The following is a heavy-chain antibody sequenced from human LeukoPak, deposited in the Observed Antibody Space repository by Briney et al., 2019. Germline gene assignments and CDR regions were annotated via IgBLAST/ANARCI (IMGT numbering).Heavy chain of an antibody. CDR2: IYTSGST. CDR3: ARDQRPGAGRVGYNTFDY. J-gene: IGHJ4*02. Sequence: SETLSLTCTVSGGSISSYYWSWIRQPAGKGLEWIGRIYTSGSTNYNPSLKSRVTMSVDTSKNQFSLKLSSVTAADTAVYYCARDQRPGAGRVGYNTFDYWGQGTLVTVSS. V-gene: IGHV4-4*07. D-gene: IGHD5-24*01. CDR1: GGSISSYY.